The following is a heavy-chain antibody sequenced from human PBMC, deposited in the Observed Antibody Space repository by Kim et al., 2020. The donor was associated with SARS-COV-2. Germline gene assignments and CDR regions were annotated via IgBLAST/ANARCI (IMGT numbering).Heavy chain of an antibody. CDR3: ARDSMYSSSSSGYYYYGMDV. CDR2: ISSSSSYT. CDR1: GFTFSDYY. D-gene: IGHD6-6*01. V-gene: IGHV3-11*06. Sequence: GGSLRLSCAASGFTFSDYYMSWIRQAPGKGLEWVSYISSSSSYTNYADSVKGRFTISRDNAKNSLYLQMNSLRAEDTAVYYCARDSMYSSSSSGYYYYGMDVWGQGTTVTVSS. J-gene: IGHJ6*02.